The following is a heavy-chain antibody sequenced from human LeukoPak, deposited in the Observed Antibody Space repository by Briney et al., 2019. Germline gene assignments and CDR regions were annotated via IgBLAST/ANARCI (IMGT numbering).Heavy chain of an antibody. CDR1: GYTFTSYG. J-gene: IGHJ4*02. CDR3: AREPRQDYGDYGGFDY. V-gene: IGHV1-18*01. Sequence: ASVTVSCKASGYTFTSYGISWVRQAPGQGLEWMGWISAYNGNTNYAQKLQGRVTMTTDTSTSTAYMELRSLRSDDTAVYYCAREPRQDYGDYGGFDYWGQGTLVTVSS. CDR2: ISAYNGNT. D-gene: IGHD4-17*01.